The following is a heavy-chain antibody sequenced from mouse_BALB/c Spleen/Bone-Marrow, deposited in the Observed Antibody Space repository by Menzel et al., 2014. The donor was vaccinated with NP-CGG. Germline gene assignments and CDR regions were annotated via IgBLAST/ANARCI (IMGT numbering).Heavy chain of an antibody. CDR1: GYSFTNYW. J-gene: IGHJ3*01. CDR2: IYPGNSDT. D-gene: IGHD3-1*01. V-gene: IGHV1-5*01. Sequence: EVQLQQSGTVLARPGASVKMSCKASGYSFTNYWMHWVKQRPGQGLEWIGAIYPGNSDTRYNQKFKGKAKLTAVTSASTAYMDLSSLTNEDSAVYYCTTLGLAWFAYWGQGTLVTASA. CDR3: TTLGLAWFAY.